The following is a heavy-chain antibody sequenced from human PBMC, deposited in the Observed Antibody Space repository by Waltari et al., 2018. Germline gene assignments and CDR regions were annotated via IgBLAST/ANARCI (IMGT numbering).Heavy chain of an antibody. Sequence: QLQLQESGPGLVKPSGTLSVTCAVSGDSVSNNYWGSWVRQSPVKGLEWIGQIHGSGKTNYNPSFAIRSSVSLDTSNDQFSLKMTSATAADTAIYFCARDRGRGIYLDSWGQGTLVTVSP. V-gene: IGHV4-4*02. CDR3: ARDRGRGIYLDS. CDR2: IHGSGKT. CDR1: GDSVSNNYW. J-gene: IGHJ4*02.